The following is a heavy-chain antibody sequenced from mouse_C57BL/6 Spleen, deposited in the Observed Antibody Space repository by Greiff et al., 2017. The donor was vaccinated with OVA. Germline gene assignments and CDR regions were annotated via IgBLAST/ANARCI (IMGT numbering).Heavy chain of an antibody. V-gene: IGHV3-6*01. Sequence: EVKLLESGPGLVKPSQSLSLTCSVTGYSITSGYYWNWIRQFPGNKLEWMGYISYDGCNNYNPPLKNRITFTGNTSKNQFFLKLNSVTTEDTATYYCAGVPNCDGSSYDYAMDYWGQGTSVTVSS. J-gene: IGHJ4*01. CDR1: GYSITSGYY. D-gene: IGHD1-1*01. CDR2: ISYDGCN. CDR3: AGVPNCDGSSYDYAMDY.